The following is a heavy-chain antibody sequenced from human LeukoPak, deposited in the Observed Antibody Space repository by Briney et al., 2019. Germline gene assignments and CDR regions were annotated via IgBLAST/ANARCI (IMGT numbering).Heavy chain of an antibody. CDR3: ARGGDVVVVPASNFPEFDY. CDR1: GYTFTGHY. J-gene: IGHJ4*02. CDR2: INPNSGGT. V-gene: IGHV1-2*02. D-gene: IGHD2-2*01. Sequence: ASVKVSCKASGYTFTGHYMHWVRQAPGQGLEWMGWINPNSGGTNYAQKFQGRVTMTRDTSISTACMELSRLRSDDTAVYYCARGGDVVVVPASNFPEFDYWGQGTLVTVSS.